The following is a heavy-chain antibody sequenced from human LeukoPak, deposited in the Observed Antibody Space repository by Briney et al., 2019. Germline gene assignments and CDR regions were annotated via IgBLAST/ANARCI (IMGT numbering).Heavy chain of an antibody. Sequence: ASVKLSCTASGYTFTSYGISWVRQAPGQGLEWVGCISAYNGNTNYAQTLQGRVTITTDNSTSTAYMELRSLRSEDTAVYYCARIRYCSSTSCLYYYYYGMDVWGQGTTVTVSS. J-gene: IGHJ6*02. CDR2: ISAYNGNT. CDR3: ARIRYCSSTSCLYYYYYGMDV. D-gene: IGHD2-2*01. V-gene: IGHV1-18*01. CDR1: GYTFTSYG.